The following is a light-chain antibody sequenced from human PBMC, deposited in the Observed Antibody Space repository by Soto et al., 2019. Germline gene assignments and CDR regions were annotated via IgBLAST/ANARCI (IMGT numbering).Light chain of an antibody. CDR3: CSYAGRNTVI. J-gene: IGLJ2*01. CDR1: SSDVGGYKH. CDR2: EVS. V-gene: IGLV2-23*02. Sequence: QSALTQPASVSGSPGQSITISCTGTSSDVGGYKHVAWYQQYPGKAPKLIIFEVSDRPSGVSNRFSGSKSGDTASLTISGLQAADEAYYYCCSYAGRNTVIFGGGTQLTVL.